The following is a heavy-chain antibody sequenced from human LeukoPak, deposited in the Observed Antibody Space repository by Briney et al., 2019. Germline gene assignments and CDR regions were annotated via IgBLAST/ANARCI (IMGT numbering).Heavy chain of an antibody. CDR3: TGSPPGGQQWLVVDS. CDR2: IYYSGTT. V-gene: IGHV4-59*01. D-gene: IGHD6-19*01. J-gene: IGHJ4*02. CDR1: GVTICSYY. Sequence: SENLSFTCTVYGVTICSYYWSWLRQPSGQGLVWIGYIYYSGTTNYKPSLKSRATISGHTSKNQFSLKLCSLTAADTAVYYCTGSPPGGQQWLVVDSGGQGTLVTVSS.